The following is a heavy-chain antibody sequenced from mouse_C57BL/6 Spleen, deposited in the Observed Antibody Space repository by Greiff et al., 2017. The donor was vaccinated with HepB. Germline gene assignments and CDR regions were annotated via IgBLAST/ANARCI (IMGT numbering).Heavy chain of an antibody. CDR3: ARPSKWGYAMDY. Sequence: EVLLVESGGGLVKPGGSLKLSCAASGFTFSDYGMHWVRQAPEKGLEWVAYISSGSSTIYYADTVKGRFTISRDNAKNTLFLQMTSLRSEDTAMYYCARPSKWGYAMDYWGQGTSVTVSS. V-gene: IGHV5-17*01. D-gene: IGHD2-5*01. CDR2: ISSGSSTI. CDR1: GFTFSDYG. J-gene: IGHJ4*01.